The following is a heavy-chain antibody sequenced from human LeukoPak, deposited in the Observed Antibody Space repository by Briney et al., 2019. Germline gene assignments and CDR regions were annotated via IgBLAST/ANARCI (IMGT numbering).Heavy chain of an antibody. J-gene: IGHJ4*02. Sequence: GGSLPVSCAASGFTFSSYGMSWFRQAPGKGLEWLSAISGSGGSTYLADSVQGRFTISRDNSKNTLYLQMSSLRAEDTAVYYCANCPKSDYWGEGTPVSSSS. CDR1: GFTFSSYG. V-gene: IGHV3-23*01. CDR2: ISGSGGST. CDR3: ANCPKSDY.